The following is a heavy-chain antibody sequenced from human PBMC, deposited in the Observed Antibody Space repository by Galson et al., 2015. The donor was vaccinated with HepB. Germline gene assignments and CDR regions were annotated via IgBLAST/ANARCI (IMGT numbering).Heavy chain of an antibody. V-gene: IGHV3-23*01. J-gene: IGHJ4*02. D-gene: IGHD6-19*01. CDR1: GFTFSSYA. CDR2: ISGSGGST. Sequence: SLRLSCAASGFTFSSYAMSWVRQAPGKGLEWVSAISGSGGSTYYADSVKGRFTISRDNSKNTLYLQMNSLRAEDTAVYYCAKARGSSGWYTSSFDYWGQGTLVTVSS. CDR3: AKARGSSGWYTSSFDY.